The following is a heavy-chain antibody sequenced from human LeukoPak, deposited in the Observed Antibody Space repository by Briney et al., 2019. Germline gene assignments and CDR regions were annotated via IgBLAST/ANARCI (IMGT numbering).Heavy chain of an antibody. CDR1: GLTFSTYW. Sequence: GGWLRLSCAASGLTFSTYWMTWVGQVPGRGVEGVGCIKQDGGEAYYVDSVKGRFTIARDNDKNSLFLQMYSLRTEDTAMYYCASYCSSISCYRFDYWGQGALVTVSS. D-gene: IGHD2-2*02. J-gene: IGHJ4*02. CDR2: IKQDGGEA. V-gene: IGHV3-7*01. CDR3: ASYCSSISCYRFDY.